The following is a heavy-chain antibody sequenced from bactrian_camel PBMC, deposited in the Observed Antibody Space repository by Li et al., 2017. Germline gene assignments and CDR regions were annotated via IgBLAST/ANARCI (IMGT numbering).Heavy chain of an antibody. J-gene: IGHJ4*01. CDR2: IWSDGTGT. Sequence: HVQLVESGGGLVQPGGSLRLSCTASGFSFSMYPMSWVRQAPGKGLEWVSRIWSDGTGTYYADSVKGRFTISQDNAKSTLYLQMNSLKPEDTAMYYCVASFCGYDLPPSSDLNYWGQGTQVTVS. CDR1: GFSFSMYP. CDR3: VASFCGYDLPPSSDLNY. V-gene: IGHV3S7*01. D-gene: IGHD4*01.